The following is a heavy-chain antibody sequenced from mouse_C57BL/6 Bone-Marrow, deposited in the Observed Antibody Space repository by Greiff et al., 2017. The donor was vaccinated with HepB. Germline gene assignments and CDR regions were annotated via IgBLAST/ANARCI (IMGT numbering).Heavy chain of an antibody. V-gene: IGHV10-1*01. CDR3: VRHGYYDAKGY. J-gene: IGHJ4*01. D-gene: IGHD2-2*01. CDR1: GFSFNTYA. CDR2: IRSKSNNYAT. Sequence: EVQGVESGGGLVQPKGSLKLSCAASGFSFNTYAMHWVRQAPGKGLEWVARIRSKSNNYATYYADPEKDRLTISRDDSESMLYLQMNNLNTEDTAMYYCVRHGYYDAKGYWGQGTSVTVSS.